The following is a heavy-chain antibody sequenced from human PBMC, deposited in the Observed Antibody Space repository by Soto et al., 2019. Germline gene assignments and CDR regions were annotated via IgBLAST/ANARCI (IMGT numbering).Heavy chain of an antibody. J-gene: IGHJ6*02. Sequence: ASVKVSCKASGYTFTSYAMNWVRQAPGQGLEWMGWINTNTGNPTYAQGFTGRFVFSLDTSVSTAYLQICSLKAEETAVYYCARTMGYSSGWVYYYYYGMDVWGQGTTVTVSS. CDR2: INTNTGNP. CDR3: ARTMGYSSGWVYYYYYGMDV. D-gene: IGHD6-19*01. V-gene: IGHV7-4-1*01. CDR1: GYTFTSYA.